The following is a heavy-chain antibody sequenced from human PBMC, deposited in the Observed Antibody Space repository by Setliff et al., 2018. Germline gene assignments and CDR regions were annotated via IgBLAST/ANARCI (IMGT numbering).Heavy chain of an antibody. CDR1: GGSFSGYY. D-gene: IGHD1-26*01. J-gene: IGHJ5*02. CDR3: ARVLNWFDP. Sequence: SETLSLTCAVYGGSFSGYYWSWIRQPPGKGLEWIGEINHSGSTNYNPSLKSRVTISVDTSKKQFSLKLSSVTAADTAVYYCARVLNWFDPWGQGTLVTVSS. CDR2: INHSGST. V-gene: IGHV4-34*01.